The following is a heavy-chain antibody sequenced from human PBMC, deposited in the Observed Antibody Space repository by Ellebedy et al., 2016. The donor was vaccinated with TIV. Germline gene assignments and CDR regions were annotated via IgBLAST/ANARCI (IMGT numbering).Heavy chain of an antibody. CDR3: ARDGGGVGLRFPY. J-gene: IGHJ4*02. CDR2: INSDGSSI. V-gene: IGHV3-74*03. D-gene: IGHD5-12*01. CDR1: GFTFRNDW. Sequence: GGSLRLXXAASGFTFRNDWMHWVRQAPGKGPVWVSRINSDGSSITYADSVKGRFTISRDISQNTVYLQMNSLRAEDTAVYYCARDGGGVGLRFPYWGQGTLVTVSS.